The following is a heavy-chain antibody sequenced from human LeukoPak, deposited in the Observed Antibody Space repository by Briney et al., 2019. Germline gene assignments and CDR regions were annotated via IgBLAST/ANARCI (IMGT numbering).Heavy chain of an antibody. CDR1: GFTFSNYG. V-gene: IGHV3-21*01. Sequence: GGSLRLSCAASGFTFSNYGMHWVRQAPGKGLEWVSSISSSSSYIYYADSVKGRFTISRDNAKNSLYLQMNSLRAEDTAVYYCARVEWELLFTENCGPLDYWGQGTLVTVSS. J-gene: IGHJ4*02. CDR3: ARVEWELLFTENCGPLDY. CDR2: ISSSSSYI. D-gene: IGHD1-26*01.